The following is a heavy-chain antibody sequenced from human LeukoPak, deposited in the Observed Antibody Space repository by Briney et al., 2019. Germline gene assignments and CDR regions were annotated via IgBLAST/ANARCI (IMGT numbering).Heavy chain of an antibody. V-gene: IGHV3-23*01. J-gene: IGHJ5*02. D-gene: IGHD3-3*01. Sequence: GGSLRLSCAASGFTFSSYAMSWVRQAPGKGLEWVSAISGSGGSTYYADSVKGRFTISRDNSKNTLYLQTNSLRAEDTAVYYCAKDLDPYDFWSGYYEGDWFDPWGQGTLVTVSS. CDR1: GFTFSSYA. CDR3: AKDLDPYDFWSGYYEGDWFDP. CDR2: ISGSGGST.